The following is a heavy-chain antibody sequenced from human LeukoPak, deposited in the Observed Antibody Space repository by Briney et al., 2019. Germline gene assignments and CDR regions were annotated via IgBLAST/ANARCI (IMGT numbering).Heavy chain of an antibody. CDR1: GFTFSSYW. D-gene: IGHD2-15*01. J-gene: IGHJ3*02. CDR3: AREIGSSWTHAFDI. CDR2: IKQDGSEK. Sequence: PGGSLRLSCAASGFTFSSYWMSWVRQAPGKGLEWVANIKQDGSEKYYVDSVKGRFTISRDNAKNSLYLQMNSLRAEDTAVYYCAREIGSSWTHAFDIWGQGTMVTVSS. V-gene: IGHV3-7*01.